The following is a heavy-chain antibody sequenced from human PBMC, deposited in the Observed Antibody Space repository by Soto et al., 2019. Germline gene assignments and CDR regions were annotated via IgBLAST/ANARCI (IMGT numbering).Heavy chain of an antibody. CDR1: LFTFSSHS. Sequence: PVWSLRLSCTASLFTFSSHSMNWVLQAPGKGLECVSSISSSSYIYYADSVKGRFTISRDNAKNSLYLQMNSLRAEDTAVYYCARDSAGTDNWFEPWGQGTLVTVSS. D-gene: IGHD6-19*01. J-gene: IGHJ5*02. CDR3: ARDSAGTDNWFEP. V-gene: IGHV3-21*01. CDR2: ISSSSYI.